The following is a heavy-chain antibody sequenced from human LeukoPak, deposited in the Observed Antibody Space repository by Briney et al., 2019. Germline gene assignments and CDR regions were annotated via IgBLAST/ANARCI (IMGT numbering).Heavy chain of an antibody. Sequence: SETLSLTCTVSGGSISSGGYYWSWIRQHPGKGLEWIGYIYYSGSTYYNPSLKSRVTISVNTSKNQFSLKLSSVTAADTAVYYCARDGDSYGYFDYWGQGTLVTVSS. J-gene: IGHJ4*02. CDR2: IYYSGST. D-gene: IGHD3-10*01. CDR3: ARDGDSYGYFDY. V-gene: IGHV4-31*03. CDR1: GGSISSGGYY.